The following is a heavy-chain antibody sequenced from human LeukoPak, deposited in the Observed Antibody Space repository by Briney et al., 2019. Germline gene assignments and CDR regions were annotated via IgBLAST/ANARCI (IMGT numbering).Heavy chain of an antibody. CDR1: GFTFSSYW. CDR2: INSDGSNT. J-gene: IGHJ4*02. CDR3: AKDWGRHFASGSSYLDF. V-gene: IGHV3-74*01. D-gene: IGHD3-10*01. Sequence: GGSLRLSCAASGFTFSSYWMNWVRQAPGKGLVWVSRINSDGSNTKYADSVKGRFTISRDNSRNTLYLQMNTLRTEDTAIFYCAKDWGRHFASGSSYLDFWGQGIPVTVSS.